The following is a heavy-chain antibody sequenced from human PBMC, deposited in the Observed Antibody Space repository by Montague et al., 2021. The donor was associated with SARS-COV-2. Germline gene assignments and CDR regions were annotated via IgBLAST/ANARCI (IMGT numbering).Heavy chain of an antibody. Sequence: SETLSLTCTVTGGPISGSSDYWGWIRQSPGKGLEWIASVYYSGNTYYXXSLKSRLTISVDTSKNQFSLKLNSVTAADTALYYCARREYSYGLSDWGQGTLVTVSS. CDR3: ARREYSYGLSD. D-gene: IGHD5-18*01. V-gene: IGHV4-39*01. CDR1: GGPISGSSDY. CDR2: VYYSGNT. J-gene: IGHJ4*02.